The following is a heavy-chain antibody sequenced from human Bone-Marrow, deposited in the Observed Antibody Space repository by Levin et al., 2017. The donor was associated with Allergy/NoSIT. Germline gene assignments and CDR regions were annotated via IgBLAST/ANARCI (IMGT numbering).Heavy chain of an antibody. Sequence: QPGGSLRLSCAASGFTFRNYNMNWVRQAPGKGLEWLSYISRSSSSTYYADSVKGRFTISRDDAKNLLYLQMNSLRDEDTAVYYCAREYSDYYYGMDVWGQGTTVTVSS. CDR1: GFTFRNYN. D-gene: IGHD4-11*01. CDR3: AREYSDYYYGMDV. CDR2: ISRSSSST. V-gene: IGHV3-48*02. J-gene: IGHJ6*02.